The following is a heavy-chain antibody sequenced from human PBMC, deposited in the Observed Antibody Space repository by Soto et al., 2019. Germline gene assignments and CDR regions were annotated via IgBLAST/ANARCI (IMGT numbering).Heavy chain of an antibody. CDR1: GYTFTGYY. D-gene: IGHD1-7*01. CDR3: ARVQLELLGGGDY. CDR2: INPNSGGT. Sequence: QVQLVQSGAEVKKPGASVKVSCKASGYTFTGYYMHWVRQAPGQGLEWMGWINPNSGGTNYARKFQGRVTMTRDTSISTAYMELSRLRSDDTAVYYCARVQLELLGGGDYWGQGTLVTVSS. V-gene: IGHV1-2*02. J-gene: IGHJ4*02.